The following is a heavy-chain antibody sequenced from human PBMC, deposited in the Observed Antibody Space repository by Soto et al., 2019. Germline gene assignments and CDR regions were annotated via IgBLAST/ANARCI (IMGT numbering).Heavy chain of an antibody. CDR2: VSDTGGST. V-gene: IGHV3-23*01. CDR3: ARDVPPPFVVVTAMFDY. J-gene: IGHJ4*02. D-gene: IGHD2-21*02. Sequence: GGSLRLSCAASGFTFSAFAMSRVRQAPGKGLEWVSTVSDTGGSTHYADSVKGRFTISRDNSKNTLYLQMNSLRVEDTALYYCARDVPPPFVVVTAMFDYWGQGTLVTVSS. CDR1: GFTFSAFA.